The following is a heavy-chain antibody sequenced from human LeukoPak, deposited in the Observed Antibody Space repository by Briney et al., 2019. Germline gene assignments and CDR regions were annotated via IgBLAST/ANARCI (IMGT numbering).Heavy chain of an antibody. D-gene: IGHD3-22*01. CDR3: ARDSSGYKNDAFDI. CDR2: IIPILGIA. V-gene: IGHV1-69*04. Sequence: GASVKVSCKASGGTFSSYAISWVRQAPGQGLEWMGRIIPILGIANYAQKLQGRVTMTTDTSTSTAYMELRSLRPDDTAVYYCARDSSGYKNDAFDIWGQGTMVTVSS. CDR1: GGTFSSYA. J-gene: IGHJ3*02.